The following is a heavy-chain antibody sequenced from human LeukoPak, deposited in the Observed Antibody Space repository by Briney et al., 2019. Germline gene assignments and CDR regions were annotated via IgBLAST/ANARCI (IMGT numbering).Heavy chain of an antibody. V-gene: IGHV4-59*08. CDR1: GGSLSSYY. J-gene: IGHJ4*02. CDR2: IYYSGST. D-gene: IGHD6-19*01. CDR3: ARRGSGWFHDY. Sequence: SETLSLTCTVSGGSLSSYYWSWIRQPPGKGLRWIGYIYYSGSTNHNPSLKSRVTMSVDTSKNQFSLKLSSVTAADTAFYYCARRGSGWFHDYWGQGTLVTVSS.